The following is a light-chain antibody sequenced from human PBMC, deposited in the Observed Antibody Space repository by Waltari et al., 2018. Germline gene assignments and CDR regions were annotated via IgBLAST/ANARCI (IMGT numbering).Light chain of an antibody. CDR3: YSTDFSGHDRV. Sequence: SYELTQPPSVSVSPGQTARITCSGDALSKKYAYWYQQKSGQAPVLVIYEDIKRPTGIPERFPGSSSGTTATLTISGAHVDDEADYYCYSTDFSGHDRVFGGGTKLTIL. J-gene: IGLJ3*02. CDR1: ALSKKY. V-gene: IGLV3-10*01. CDR2: EDI.